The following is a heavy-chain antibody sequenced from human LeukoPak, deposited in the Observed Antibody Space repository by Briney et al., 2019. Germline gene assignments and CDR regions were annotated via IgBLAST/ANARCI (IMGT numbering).Heavy chain of an antibody. CDR1: GYTFTGYY. D-gene: IGHD6-13*01. J-gene: IGHJ4*02. CDR2: INPNSGGT. Sequence: ASVKVSCKASGYTFTGYYMHWVRQAPGQGLEWMGWINPNSGGTNYAQKFQVRGTMTRDTSISTAYMELSRLRSDDTAVYYCARSAESSSWVEFDYWGQGTLVTVS. V-gene: IGHV1-2*02. CDR3: ARSAESSSWVEFDY.